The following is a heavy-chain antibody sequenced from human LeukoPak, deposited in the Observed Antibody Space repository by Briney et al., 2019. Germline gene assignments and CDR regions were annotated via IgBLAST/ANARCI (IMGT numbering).Heavy chain of an antibody. D-gene: IGHD6-13*01. Sequence: SGPTLVNPTQTLTLTCTFSGFSLSTSGMCESWIRQPPGKALEWLARIDWDDDKYYSTSLKTRLTISMDTSKNQVVLTMTNMDPVDTATYYCARTPPVAAAGSFDYWGQGTLVTVSS. CDR1: GFSLSTSGMC. V-gene: IGHV2-70*11. J-gene: IGHJ4*02. CDR3: ARTPPVAAAGSFDY. CDR2: IDWDDDK.